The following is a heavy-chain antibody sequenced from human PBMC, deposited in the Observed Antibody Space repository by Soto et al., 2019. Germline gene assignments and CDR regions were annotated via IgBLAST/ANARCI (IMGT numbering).Heavy chain of an antibody. CDR2: ISSSGSHT. Sequence: GGSLRLSCAASGFTFSDFYMSWIRQAPGKGLEWVSYISSSGSHTPYADSVKGRFTISRDNAKNSVYLQMNSLRAEDTTVYYCARVGSTSAAGVLDYWGQGTLVTVPQ. V-gene: IGHV3-11*06. CDR1: GFTFSDFY. CDR3: ARVGSTSAAGVLDY. J-gene: IGHJ4*02. D-gene: IGHD6-13*01.